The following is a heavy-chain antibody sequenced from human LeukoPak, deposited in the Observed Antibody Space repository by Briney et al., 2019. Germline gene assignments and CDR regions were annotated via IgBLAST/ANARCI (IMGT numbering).Heavy chain of an antibody. CDR1: GDTFSSYA. V-gene: IGHV1-69*05. CDR3: ASLGIAAASTD. Sequence: SVKVSCKASGDTFSSYAISWVRQAPGQGLEWMGGIIPIFGTANYAQKFEGRVTITTDESTSTAYMELSSLRSEDTAVYYCASLGIAAASTDWGQGTLVTVSS. J-gene: IGHJ4*02. D-gene: IGHD6-13*01. CDR2: IIPIFGTA.